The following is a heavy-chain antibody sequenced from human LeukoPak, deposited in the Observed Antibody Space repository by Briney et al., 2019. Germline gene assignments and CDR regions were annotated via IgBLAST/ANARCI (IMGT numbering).Heavy chain of an antibody. J-gene: IGHJ5*02. V-gene: IGHV1-8*01. D-gene: IGHD2-15*01. Sequence: ASVKVSCKASGYTFTSYDINWVRQATGQGLEWMGWMNPSNGNTGYAQKFQGRVSLTRDTSISTAYMELSSLSSEDTAIYYCARGYCSGGSCSESQWFDPWGQGTLVTVSS. CDR3: ARGYCSGGSCSESQWFDP. CDR2: MNPSNGNT. CDR1: GYTFTSYD.